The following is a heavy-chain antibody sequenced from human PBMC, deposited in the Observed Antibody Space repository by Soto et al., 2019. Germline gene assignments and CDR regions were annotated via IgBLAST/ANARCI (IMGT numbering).Heavy chain of an antibody. CDR1: GGSFSGYY. CDR3: ARRRGHCSSTSCPRGVNWFDP. CDR2: INHSGST. Sequence: ASETLSLTCAVYGGSFSGYYWSWIRQPPGKGLEWIGEINHSGSTNYNPSLKSRVTISVDTSKNQFSLKLSSVTAADTAVYYCARRRGHCSSTSCPRGVNWFDPWGQGTLVTVSS. J-gene: IGHJ5*02. V-gene: IGHV4-34*01. D-gene: IGHD2-2*01.